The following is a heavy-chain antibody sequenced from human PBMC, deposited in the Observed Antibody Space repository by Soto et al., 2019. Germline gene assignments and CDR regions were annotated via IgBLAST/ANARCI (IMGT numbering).Heavy chain of an antibody. CDR2: ISGGGDTT. CDR1: GFTFNNYA. CDR3: AKGRGGSGSLTPRVDF. Sequence: EVQLLESGGGLVQPGGSLRLSCAASGFTFNNYAMTWVSQAPGKGLEWVSAISGGGDTTSYADSVKGRFNVSRDGSKNTLYLQMSSLRAEDTALYYCAKGRGGSGSLTPRVDFWGQGTLVTVSS. J-gene: IGHJ4*02. D-gene: IGHD3-10*01. V-gene: IGHV3-23*01.